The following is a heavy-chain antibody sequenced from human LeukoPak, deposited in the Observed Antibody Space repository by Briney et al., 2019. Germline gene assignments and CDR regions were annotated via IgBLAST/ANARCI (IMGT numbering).Heavy chain of an antibody. J-gene: IGHJ4*02. CDR2: IYYSGST. CDR3: ARERGTGLRYIDY. Sequence: SETLSLTCTVSGGSISSSSYYWGWIRQPPGKGLEWIGSIYYSGSTNYNPSLKSRVTISVDTSKNQFSLKLSSVTAADTAVYYCARERGTGLRYIDYWGQGTLVTVSS. CDR1: GGSISSSSYY. V-gene: IGHV4-39*07. D-gene: IGHD3/OR15-3a*01.